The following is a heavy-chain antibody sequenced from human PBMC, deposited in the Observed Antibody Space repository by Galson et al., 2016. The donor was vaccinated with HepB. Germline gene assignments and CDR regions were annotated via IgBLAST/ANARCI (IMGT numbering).Heavy chain of an antibody. J-gene: IGHJ5*02. CDR1: GGFVSSGTYY. CDR2: IYYSGST. CDR3: ARQGYYYGSGSPVNWFDP. Sequence: SETLSLTCIVSGGFVSSGTYYWGWLRQSPGKGLEWIGSIYYSGSTYYNPSPKSRCTISVNTSKNQFSLKLNSVTAADTAVYYCARQGYYYGSGSPVNWFDPWGQGTLVTVSS. D-gene: IGHD3-10*01. V-gene: IGHV4-39*01.